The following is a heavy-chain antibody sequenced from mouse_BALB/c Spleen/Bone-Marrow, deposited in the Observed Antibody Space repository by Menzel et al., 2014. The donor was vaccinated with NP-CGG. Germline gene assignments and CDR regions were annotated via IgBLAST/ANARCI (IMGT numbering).Heavy chain of an antibody. V-gene: IGHV14-3*02. CDR2: IDPANGIT. D-gene: IGHD2-3*01. J-gene: IGHJ3*01. CDR1: GFNIKDNY. CDR3: ARSGDGPFAY. Sequence: VQLKHSGAELVKPGASVKLSCTASGFNIKDNYIHWVKQRPEQGLEWIGRIDPANGITKYGPKFQGKTTITTDTSSNTAYLQLSSLTSEDTAVYYCARSGDGPFAYWGQGTLVTVSA.